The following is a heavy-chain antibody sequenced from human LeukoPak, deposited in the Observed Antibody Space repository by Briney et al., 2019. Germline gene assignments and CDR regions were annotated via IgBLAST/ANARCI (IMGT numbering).Heavy chain of an antibody. CDR1: GGSISSSSFY. CDR3: ARGAAAGKGDAFDI. Sequence: SETLSLTCTVSGGSISSSSFYWGWIRQPPGKGLEWIGSIYYSGSTYYNPSLKSRVTISGDTSKNQFSLKLSSVTAADTAVYYCARGAAAGKGDAFDIWGQGTMVTVSS. CDR2: IYYSGST. V-gene: IGHV4-39*07. J-gene: IGHJ3*02. D-gene: IGHD6-13*01.